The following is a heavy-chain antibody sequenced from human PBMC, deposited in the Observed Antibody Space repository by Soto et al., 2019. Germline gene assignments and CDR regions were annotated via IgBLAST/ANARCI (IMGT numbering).Heavy chain of an antibody. J-gene: IGHJ5*02. CDR1: GGSVSSGSYY. V-gene: IGHV4-61*01. D-gene: IGHD2-15*01. CDR3: ASSLGYCSGGSCYEFWFDP. Sequence: SETLSLTCTVSGGSVSSGSYYWSWIRQPPGKGLEWIGYIYYSGSTNYNPSLKSRVTITVDTSKNQFSLKLSSVTAADTAVYYCASSLGYCSGGSCYEFWFDPWGQGTLVTVSS. CDR2: IYYSGST.